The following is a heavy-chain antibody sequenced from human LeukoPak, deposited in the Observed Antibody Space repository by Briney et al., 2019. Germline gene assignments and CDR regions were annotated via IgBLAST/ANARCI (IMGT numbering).Heavy chain of an antibody. J-gene: IGHJ4*02. CDR3: ASFPALAPFDY. CDR2: ISSSGSTI. CDR1: GFTFSDYY. D-gene: IGHD3-3*02. V-gene: IGHV3-11*04. Sequence: GGSLRLSCAASGFTFSDYYMSWIRQAPGKGLEWVSYISSSGSTIYYADSVKGRFTISRDNAKNSLYLQMNSLRAEDTAVYYCASFPALAPFDYWGQGTLVTVSS.